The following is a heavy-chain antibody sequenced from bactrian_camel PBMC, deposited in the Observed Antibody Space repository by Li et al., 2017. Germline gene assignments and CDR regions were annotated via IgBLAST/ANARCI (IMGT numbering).Heavy chain of an antibody. V-gene: IGHV3S40*01. J-gene: IGHJ6*01. CDR2: ISPASGRR. CDR1: GYTFNTY. Sequence: VQLVESGGGSALAGGSVRLSCAASGYTFNTYSWFRQAPGQEREGVAAISPASGRRYYGDSVKGRFTISQDDAKNTVYPQMNSLEPEDTAIYYCAADLRWCRSGYFDPQARLGYWGQGTQVTV. D-gene: IGHD2*01. CDR3: AADLRWCRSGYFDPQARLGY.